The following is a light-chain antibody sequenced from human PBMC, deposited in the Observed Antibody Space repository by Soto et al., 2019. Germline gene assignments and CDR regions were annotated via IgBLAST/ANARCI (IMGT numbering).Light chain of an antibody. CDR3: AAWEDSLNGVV. J-gene: IGLJ2*01. CDR2: SNN. V-gene: IGLV1-44*01. CDR1: SANIGSNT. Sequence: QSVLTQPPSASGTPGQRVTLSCSGSSANIGSNTVNWYQQLPGTAPKLLIYSNNQRPSRVPDRFSGSKSGTSASLAISGLQSEDEADYYCAAWEDSLNGVVFGGGTTLTVL.